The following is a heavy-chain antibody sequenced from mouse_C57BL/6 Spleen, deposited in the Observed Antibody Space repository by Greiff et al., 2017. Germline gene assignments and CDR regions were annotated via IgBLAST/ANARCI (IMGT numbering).Heavy chain of an antibody. D-gene: IGHD1-1*01. Sequence: QVQLKQPGAELVRPGSSVKLSCKASGYTFTSYWMHWVKQRPIQGLEWIGNIDPSDSETHYNQKFKDKATLTVDKSSSTAYMQLSSLTSEDSAVYYCARLLLRREYFDYWGQGTTLTVSS. CDR3: ARLLLRREYFDY. CDR2: IDPSDSET. J-gene: IGHJ2*01. V-gene: IGHV1-52*01. CDR1: GYTFTSYW.